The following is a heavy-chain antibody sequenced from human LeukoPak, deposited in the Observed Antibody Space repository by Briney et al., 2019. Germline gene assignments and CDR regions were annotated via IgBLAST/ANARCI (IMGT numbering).Heavy chain of an antibody. CDR1: GDSISSFY. Sequence: PSETLSLTCTVSGDSISSFYWNWIRQPPGKGLEWIGYSHYSGSTNYNPSLKSRVTISVDSSKNHFSLKLSSVTAADTAVYYCARDRHLDAFDIWGQGTMVTVSS. CDR2: SHYSGST. CDR3: ARDRHLDAFDI. J-gene: IGHJ3*02. V-gene: IGHV4-59*01.